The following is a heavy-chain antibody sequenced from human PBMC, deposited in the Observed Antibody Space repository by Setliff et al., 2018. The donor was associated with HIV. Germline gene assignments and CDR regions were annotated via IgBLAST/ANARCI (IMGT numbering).Heavy chain of an antibody. CDR3: ARDLDPYFAMAV. CDR2: VGCWGTCT. V-gene: IGHV3-23*01. Sequence: PGGSLRLSCVASSGFAFSDNPMNWVRQAPGKGLEWISTVGCWGTCTYFADSVKGRFTISADTSKNTLYLQMTRLSAEDTAVYYCARDLDPYFAMAVWGQGTTVTVSS. J-gene: IGHJ6*02. CDR1: GFAFSDNP.